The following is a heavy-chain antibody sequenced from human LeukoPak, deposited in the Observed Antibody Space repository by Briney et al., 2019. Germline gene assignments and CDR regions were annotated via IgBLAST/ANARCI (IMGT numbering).Heavy chain of an antibody. CDR2: IYYSGST. CDR3: ARDLLLSSVFDP. J-gene: IGHJ5*02. D-gene: IGHD3-10*01. CDR1: GGSISSSSYY. V-gene: IGHV4-39*07. Sequence: SETLSLTCTVSGGSISSSSYYWGWIRQPPGKGLEWTGSIYYSGSTYYNPSLKSRVTISVDTSKNQFSLKLSSVTAADTAVYYCARDLLLSSVFDPWGQGTLVTVSS.